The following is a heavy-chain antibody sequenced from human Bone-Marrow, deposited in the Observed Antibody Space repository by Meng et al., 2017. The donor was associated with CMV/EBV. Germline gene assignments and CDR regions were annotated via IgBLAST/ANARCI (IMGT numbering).Heavy chain of an antibody. D-gene: IGHD2-15*01. Sequence: GESLKISCAASGFTFSSYSMNWVRQAPGKGLEWVSSISSSSSYIYYADSVKGRFTISRDNAKNSLYLQMNSLRAEDTAVYYCARYHWGGSCWAHWGRGPLVTISS. V-gene: IGHV3-21*01. CDR1: GFTFSSYS. J-gene: IGHJ4*02. CDR3: ARYHWGGSCWAH. CDR2: ISSSSSYI.